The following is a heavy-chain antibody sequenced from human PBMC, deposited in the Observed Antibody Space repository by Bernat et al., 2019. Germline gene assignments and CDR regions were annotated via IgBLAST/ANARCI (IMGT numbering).Heavy chain of an antibody. V-gene: IGHV3-15*07. CDR1: AFIFTDAW. CDR3: NTDRITTFGRF. J-gene: IGHJ4*02. Sequence: EVQLVESGGDLVKPGESLRLSCATSAFIFTDAWMNWVRQAPGKELEWVGRIKSKTDGGTTEYAAPVKGRFTISRDDSKNTVYLQMNSLKIEDTAIYYCNTDRITTFGRFWGQGTLVTVSS. CDR2: IKSKTDGGTT. D-gene: IGHD3-3*01.